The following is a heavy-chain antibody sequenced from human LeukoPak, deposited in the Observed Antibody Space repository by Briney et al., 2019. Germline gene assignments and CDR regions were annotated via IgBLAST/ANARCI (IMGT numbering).Heavy chain of an antibody. D-gene: IGHD6-19*01. CDR1: GFTFSRNT. J-gene: IGHJ4*02. V-gene: IGHV3-21*01. Sequence: GGSLRLFCAASGFTFSRNTMNWVRQATGKGLEWVSSISGSSSDYIYYADSVKGRFTISRDNAKNSLSLQMNSLRAEDTAVYYCARGPTLAVAGKLDYWGQGILVTVSS. CDR3: ARGPTLAVAGKLDY. CDR2: ISGSSSDYI.